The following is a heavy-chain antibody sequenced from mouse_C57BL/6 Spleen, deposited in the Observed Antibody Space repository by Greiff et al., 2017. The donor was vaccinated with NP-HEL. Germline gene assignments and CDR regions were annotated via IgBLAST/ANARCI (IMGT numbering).Heavy chain of an antibody. Sequence: EVQLQQSGPELVKPGASVKIPCKASGYTFTDYNMDWVTQSPGKSLEWIGDIHPNNGGTIYNQKFKGKATLTVDKSSSTAYMELRSLTSEDTAVYYCARDSSGPYWGQGTLVTVSA. V-gene: IGHV1-18*01. CDR3: ARDSSGPY. CDR2: IHPNNGGT. J-gene: IGHJ3*01. D-gene: IGHD3-2*02. CDR1: GYTFTDYN.